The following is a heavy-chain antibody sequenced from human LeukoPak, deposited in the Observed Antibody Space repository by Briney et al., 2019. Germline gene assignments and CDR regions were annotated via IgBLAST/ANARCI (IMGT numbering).Heavy chain of an antibody. D-gene: IGHD3-22*01. CDR2: ISTYNDNL. CDR3: ARGTADSSGYYAFDI. Sequence: ASVKVSCKASGYTFIENYLYWVRQAPGQGLEWMGWISTYNDNLNYAQKLQGRVTMTTDTSTSTAYMEVRSLRSDDTAVYYCARGTADSSGYYAFDIWGQGTMVTVSS. J-gene: IGHJ3*02. V-gene: IGHV1-18*04. CDR1: GYTFIENY.